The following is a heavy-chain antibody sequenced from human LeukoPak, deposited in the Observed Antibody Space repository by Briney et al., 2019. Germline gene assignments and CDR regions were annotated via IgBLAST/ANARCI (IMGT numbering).Heavy chain of an antibody. CDR1: GFTFSSYA. CDR2: ISGSGGST. Sequence: PGGSLILSCAASGFTFSSYAMSWVRQAPGKGLEWVSAISGSGGSTYYADSVKGRFTISRDNSKNTLYLQMNSLRAEDTAVYYCAKEEPYYYDSSGYCDYWGQGTLVTVSS. J-gene: IGHJ4*02. CDR3: AKEEPYYYDSSGYCDY. D-gene: IGHD3-22*01. V-gene: IGHV3-23*01.